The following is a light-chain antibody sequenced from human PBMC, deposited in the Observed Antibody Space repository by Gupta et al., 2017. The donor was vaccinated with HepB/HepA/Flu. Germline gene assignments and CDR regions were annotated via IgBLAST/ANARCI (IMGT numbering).Light chain of an antibody. CDR2: GAS. CDR1: QSIGTS. J-gene: IGKJ4*01. CDR3: QQSYSTRLT. V-gene: IGKV1-39*01. Sequence: DIQMTQSPSSLSASIGDRVTITCRASQSIGTSLNWYQQTAGKVPNLLIYGASSLHSGVPSRFSGSGTGTDFTLTISSLQTEDFATYYCQQSYSTRLTFGGGTKVEIK.